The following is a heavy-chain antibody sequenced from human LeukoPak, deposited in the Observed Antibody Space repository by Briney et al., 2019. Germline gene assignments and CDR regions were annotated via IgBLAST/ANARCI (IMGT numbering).Heavy chain of an antibody. J-gene: IGHJ5*02. CDR3: ARVEMATGWFDP. V-gene: IGHV5-51*01. Sequence: GESLKISCKGSGYRFTNYWIGWVRQMPGTGLEWMGIIYLGDSDTTYSPSFQGQVTISADKSISTAYLQWSSRKASDTAIYYCARVEMATGWFDPWGQGTLVTVSS. CDR1: GYRFTNYW. CDR2: IYLGDSDT. D-gene: IGHD5-24*01.